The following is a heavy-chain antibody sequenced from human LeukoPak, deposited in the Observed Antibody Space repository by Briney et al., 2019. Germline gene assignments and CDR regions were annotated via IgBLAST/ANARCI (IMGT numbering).Heavy chain of an antibody. CDR2: IYYGGST. V-gene: IGHV4-39*01. D-gene: IGHD6-19*01. CDR1: GGSISSSSYY. Sequence: SETLPLTCTVSGGSISSSSYYWGWIRQPPGKGLEWIGSIYYGGSTYYNPSLKSRVTISVDTSKNQFSLKLSSVTAADTAVYYCASQGYSSGFDYWGQGTLVTVSS. CDR3: ASQGYSSGFDY. J-gene: IGHJ4*02.